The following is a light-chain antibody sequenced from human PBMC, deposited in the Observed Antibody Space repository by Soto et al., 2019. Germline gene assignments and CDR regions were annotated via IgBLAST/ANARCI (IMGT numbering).Light chain of an antibody. CDR3: SSPTTTTSLAV. Sequence: QSALTQPASVSGSPGQSITISCTGASSDIGDYNYVSWYQQYSGKVPKLVIYDVSHRPSGVSNRFSGSKSGNTASLTITGLQAEDEADYYCSSPTTTTSLAVFGGGTQLTVL. J-gene: IGLJ3*02. CDR1: SSDIGDYNY. CDR2: DVS. V-gene: IGLV2-14*01.